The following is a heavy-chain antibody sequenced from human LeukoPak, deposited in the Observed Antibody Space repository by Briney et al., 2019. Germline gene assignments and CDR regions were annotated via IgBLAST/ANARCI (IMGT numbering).Heavy chain of an antibody. CDR1: GYTFTSYG. CDR3: ARDLGELPPYYFDY. V-gene: IGHV1-18*01. D-gene: IGHD1-26*01. J-gene: IGHJ4*02. CDR2: ISAYNGNT. Sequence: GASVKVSCKASGYTFTSYGISWVRQAPGQGLEWMGWISAYNGNTNYAQKLQGRVTMTTDTSTSTAYMELRSLRSDDAAVYYCARDLGELPPYYFDYWGQGTLVTVSS.